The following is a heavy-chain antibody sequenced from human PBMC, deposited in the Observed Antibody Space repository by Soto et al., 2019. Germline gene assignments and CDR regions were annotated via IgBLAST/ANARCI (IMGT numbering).Heavy chain of an antibody. D-gene: IGHD3-9*01. CDR2: MNPNSGNT. Sequence: GASVKVSCKASGYTFTSYDINWVRQATGQGLEWMGWMNPNSGNTGYAQKFQGRVTMTRNTSISTAYMELSSLRSEDTAVYYCARRGYDILTGYYMGWFDPWGQGTLVTVSS. CDR1: GYTFTSYD. J-gene: IGHJ5*02. CDR3: ARRGYDILTGYYMGWFDP. V-gene: IGHV1-8*01.